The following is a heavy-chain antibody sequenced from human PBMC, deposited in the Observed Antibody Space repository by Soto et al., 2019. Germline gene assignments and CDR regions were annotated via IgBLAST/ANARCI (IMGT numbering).Heavy chain of an antibody. D-gene: IGHD1-26*01. J-gene: IGHJ4*02. V-gene: IGHV3-23*01. CDR1: GFNFSSYA. CDR2: ISGGAGST. Sequence: PGGSLRLSCAASGFNFSSYAVSWVRQAPGKGLEWVSSISGGAGSTYYADSVKGRFTISRDNSKNTLYLQMNILRAEDTAVYYCARSGSYSWLPYWGQGTLVTVSS. CDR3: ARSGSYSWLPY.